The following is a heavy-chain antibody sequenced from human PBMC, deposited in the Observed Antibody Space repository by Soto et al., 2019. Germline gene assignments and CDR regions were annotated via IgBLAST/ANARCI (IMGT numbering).Heavy chain of an antibody. D-gene: IGHD2-21*02. Sequence: EVQLVESGGGLVKPGGSLRLSCAASGFTFSSYSMNWVRQAPGKGLEWVSSISSSSSYIYYADSVKGRFTISGDNAKNSLYLQMNSLRAEDTAVYYCARDGTVATHYYYGMDVWGQGTTVTVSS. CDR3: ARDGTVATHYYYGMDV. J-gene: IGHJ6*02. CDR2: ISSSSSYI. CDR1: GFTFSSYS. V-gene: IGHV3-21*01.